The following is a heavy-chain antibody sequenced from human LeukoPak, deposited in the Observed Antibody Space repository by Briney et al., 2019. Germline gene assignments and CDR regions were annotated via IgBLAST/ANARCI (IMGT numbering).Heavy chain of an antibody. D-gene: IGHD1-26*01. Sequence: GGSLRLSCAASGFTFSNYDMSWVRQAPGKGLEWVSEISGSGHNTYYADSVKGRFTISRDNSKNTLFLQMNSLRDEDTAVYASSGTYRFDYWGQGTLVTVSS. CDR3: SGTYRFDY. V-gene: IGHV3-23*01. J-gene: IGHJ4*02. CDR1: GFTFSNYD. CDR2: ISGSGHNT.